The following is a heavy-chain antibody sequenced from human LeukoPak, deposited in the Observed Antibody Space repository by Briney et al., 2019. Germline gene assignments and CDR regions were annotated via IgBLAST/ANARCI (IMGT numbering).Heavy chain of an antibody. J-gene: IGHJ4*02. Sequence: SETLSLTCTVSGGSVRTYYWSWFRQSPGKGLEWIGYIYSGSTNYNPSLKSRVTISVDASKNQCSLKLRSVTAADTAVYFCAGAHSNPFYFDFWGQGTLVSVSS. CDR1: GGSVRTYY. CDR3: AGAHSNPFYFDF. CDR2: IYSGST. D-gene: IGHD2/OR15-2a*01. V-gene: IGHV4-59*02.